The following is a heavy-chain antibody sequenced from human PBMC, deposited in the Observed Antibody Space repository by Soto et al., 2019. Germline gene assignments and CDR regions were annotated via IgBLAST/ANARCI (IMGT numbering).Heavy chain of an antibody. CDR3: ARVLTTGYYYYMDV. Sequence: SETLCLTCTVAGGSISSYYWSWIRQPPGKGLEWIGYIYYSGSTNYNPSLKSRVTISVDTSKNQFSLKLSSVTAADTAVYYCARVLTTGYYYYMDVWGKGTTVTVSS. CDR1: GGSISSYY. J-gene: IGHJ6*03. V-gene: IGHV4-59*01. CDR2: IYYSGST. D-gene: IGHD4-4*01.